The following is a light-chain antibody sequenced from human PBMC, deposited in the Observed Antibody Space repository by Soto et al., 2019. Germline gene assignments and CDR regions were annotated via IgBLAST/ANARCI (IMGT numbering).Light chain of an antibody. CDR2: GAS. J-gene: IGKJ2*01. Sequence: EIVLTQSPGTLSLSPGERATLSCRASQTLRSTYLTWYQQKPGQAPRLLIYGASSRATGIPDRFSGSGSGTDFTLTISKLEPEDFAEYYCQQYGSSPYTVGQGTKLEIK. CDR1: QTLRSTY. V-gene: IGKV3-20*01. CDR3: QQYGSSPYT.